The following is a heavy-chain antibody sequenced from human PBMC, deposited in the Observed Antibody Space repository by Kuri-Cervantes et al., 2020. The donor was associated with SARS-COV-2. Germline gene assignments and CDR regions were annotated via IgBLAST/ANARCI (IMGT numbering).Heavy chain of an antibody. D-gene: IGHD2-2*01. Sequence: ESLKISCTVSGGSISSSSYYWGWIRQPPGTGLEWIGSIYYSGSTYYNPSLKSRVTISVDTSKNQFSLKLSSVTAADTAVYYCARHVGCSSTSCDGYNWFDPWGQGTLVTVSS. J-gene: IGHJ5*02. CDR3: ARHVGCSSTSCDGYNWFDP. CDR2: IYYSGST. CDR1: GGSISSSSYY. V-gene: IGHV4-39*01.